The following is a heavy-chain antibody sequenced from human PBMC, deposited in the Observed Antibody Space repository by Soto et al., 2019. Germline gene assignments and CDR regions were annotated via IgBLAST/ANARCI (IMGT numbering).Heavy chain of an antibody. D-gene: IGHD5-12*01. J-gene: IGHJ4*02. CDR3: AQGLRSAYGPSDY. CDR2: TSSSGSST. CDR1: GFTFSSYA. V-gene: IGHV3-23*01. Sequence: EVQLLESGGGLVQPGGSLRLSCAASGFTFSSYAMSWVRQAPGKGLEWVSGTSSSGSSTYYAASVKGRFTISRDNSKNTLYLQMNSLSAEDTAVYYCAQGLRSAYGPSDYWGQGTLVTVSS.